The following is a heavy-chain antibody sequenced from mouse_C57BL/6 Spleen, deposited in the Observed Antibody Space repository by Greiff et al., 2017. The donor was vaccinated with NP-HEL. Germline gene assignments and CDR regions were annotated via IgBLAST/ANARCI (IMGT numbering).Heavy chain of an antibody. CDR2: INYDGSST. CDR1: GFTFSDYY. J-gene: IGHJ2*01. Sequence: EVQRVESEGGLVQPGSSMKLSCTASGFTFSDYYMAWVRQVPEKGLEWVANINYDGSSTYYLDSLKSRFIISRDNAKNILYLQMSSLKSEDTATYYCARAHQYYFDYWGQGTTLTVSS. V-gene: IGHV5-16*01. CDR3: ARAHQYYFDY. D-gene: IGHD2-3*01.